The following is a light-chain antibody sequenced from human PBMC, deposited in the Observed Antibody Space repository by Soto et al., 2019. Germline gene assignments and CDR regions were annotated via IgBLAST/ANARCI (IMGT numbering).Light chain of an antibody. CDR2: EVS. J-gene: IGLJ1*01. CDR1: SSDVGGYNY. CDR3: SSYKSSNSGV. V-gene: IGLV2-14*01. Sequence: QSALTQPASVSGSPGQSITISCTGTSSDVGGYNYVSWYQQHPGKAPKLMIYEVSNRPSGVSNRFSGSKSGNTASLTISGLQAEAEADYYCSSYKSSNSGVFGTGTRLTVL.